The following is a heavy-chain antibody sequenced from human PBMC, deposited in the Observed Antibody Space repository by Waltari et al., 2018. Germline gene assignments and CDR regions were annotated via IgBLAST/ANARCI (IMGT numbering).Heavy chain of an antibody. Sequence: EVQLVESGGVVVQPGGSLRLSCAASGFTFGDYAMHWVRQAPGKGPEWVSLISWDGGSTYYADSVKGRFTISRDNSKNSLYLQMNSLRAEDTALYYCAKGGGPLDYWGQGTLVTVSS. D-gene: IGHD3-16*01. CDR3: AKGGGPLDY. J-gene: IGHJ4*02. CDR2: ISWDGGST. CDR1: GFTFGDYA. V-gene: IGHV3-43D*03.